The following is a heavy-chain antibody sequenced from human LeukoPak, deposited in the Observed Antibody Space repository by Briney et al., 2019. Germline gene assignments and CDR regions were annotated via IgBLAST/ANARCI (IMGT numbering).Heavy chain of an antibody. CDR3: ARGGIGSFDY. J-gene: IGHJ4*02. Sequence: GGSLRLSCAASGFTFSSYWMHWVRHAPGKGLVWVSHIHSNGRSTSYADSVKGRFTISRDNAKNTMYLDMNSLRVEDTAVYYCARGGIGSFDYWGQGTLVTVSA. CDR1: GFTFSSYW. D-gene: IGHD3-16*01. CDR2: IHSNGRST. V-gene: IGHV3-74*01.